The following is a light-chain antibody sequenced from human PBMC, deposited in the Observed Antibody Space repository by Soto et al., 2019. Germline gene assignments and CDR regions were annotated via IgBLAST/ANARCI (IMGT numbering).Light chain of an antibody. CDR3: HQYGILPRT. CDR2: DAS. CDR1: QSVSSY. J-gene: IGKJ1*01. Sequence: EIVLTQSPATLSLSPGERATLSCRASQSVSSYLAWYQQKPGQAPRLLIYDASNRATDIPDRFSGSGSGTDFSLTISRLEPEDFAVYYCHQYGILPRTFGQGTKVDIK. V-gene: IGKV3-11*01.